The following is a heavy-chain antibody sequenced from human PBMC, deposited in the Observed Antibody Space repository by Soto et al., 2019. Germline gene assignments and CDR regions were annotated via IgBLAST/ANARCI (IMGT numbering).Heavy chain of an antibody. CDR1: GGTFSSYA. CDR3: PRDHPHYDFWSGYFPAYFDY. Sequence: QVQLVQSGAEVKKPGSSVKVSCKASGGTFSSYAISWVRQAPGQGLEWMGGIIPIFNTVNNAQKFQGRVTITADKSTSTAYMELSSLRSEDTAVYYCPRDHPHYDFWSGYFPAYFDYWGQGTLVTVSS. V-gene: IGHV1-69*06. CDR2: IIPIFNTV. J-gene: IGHJ4*02. D-gene: IGHD3-3*01.